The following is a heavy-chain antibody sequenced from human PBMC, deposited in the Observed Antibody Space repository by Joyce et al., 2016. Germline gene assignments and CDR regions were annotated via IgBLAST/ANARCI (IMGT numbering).Heavy chain of an antibody. CDR1: GFTFSSYG. V-gene: IGHV3-30*18. CDR3: AKGRITMVQGVSPWFDP. J-gene: IGHJ5*02. D-gene: IGHD3-10*01. Sequence: QVQLVESGGGVVQPGRPLRLSCAASGFTFSSYGVHWVRQAPGKGLEGVAVISYDGSNKYYADAVKGRFTISRDNSKNTLYLQMNSLRAEDTAVYYCAKGRITMVQGVSPWFDPWGQGILVTVSS. CDR2: ISYDGSNK.